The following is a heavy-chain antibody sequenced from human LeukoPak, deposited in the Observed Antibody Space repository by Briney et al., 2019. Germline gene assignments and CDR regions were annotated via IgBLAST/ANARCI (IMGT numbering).Heavy chain of an antibody. CDR2: ISYDGSNK. V-gene: IGHV3-30*03. J-gene: IGHJ3*02. Sequence: PGGSLRLSCAASGFTFSSYGIHWVRQAPGKGLEWVAVISYDGSNKYYADSVKGRFTISRDNSKNTLYLQMNSLRAEDTAVYYCARDPDDYPGVAFDIWGQGTMVTVSS. CDR1: GFTFSSYG. CDR3: ARDPDDYPGVAFDI. D-gene: IGHD4-11*01.